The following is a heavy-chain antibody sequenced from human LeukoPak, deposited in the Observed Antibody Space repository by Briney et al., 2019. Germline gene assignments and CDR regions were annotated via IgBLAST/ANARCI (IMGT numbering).Heavy chain of an antibody. J-gene: IGHJ4*02. Sequence: PSQTLSLTCTVSGGSISSGGYYWSWIRQHPGKGPEWIGYIYYSGSTYYNPSLKSRVTISVDTSKNQFSLKLSSVTAADTAIYYCARAYDSSGTFDYWGQGTLVTVSS. CDR2: IYYSGST. CDR1: GGSISSGGYY. D-gene: IGHD3-22*01. CDR3: ARAYDSSGTFDY. V-gene: IGHV4-31*03.